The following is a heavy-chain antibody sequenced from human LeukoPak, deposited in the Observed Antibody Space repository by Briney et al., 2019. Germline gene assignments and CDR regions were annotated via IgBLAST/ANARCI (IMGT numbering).Heavy chain of an antibody. D-gene: IGHD4-17*01. CDR3: ARQTMTTADAFDI. CDR1: GGFISSHF. V-gene: IGHV4-59*08. CDR2: IYYSGST. Sequence: SETLSLTCTVSGGFISSHFWSWIRQPPGKGLEWIAYIYYSGSTDYNPSLKSRVTISVDTSKNQFPLKLSSVTAADTAVYYCARQTMTTADAFDIWGQGTMVTVSS. J-gene: IGHJ3*02.